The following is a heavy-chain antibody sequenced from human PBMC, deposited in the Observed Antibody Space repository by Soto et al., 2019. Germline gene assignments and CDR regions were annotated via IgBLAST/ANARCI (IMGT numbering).Heavy chain of an antibody. D-gene: IGHD3-9*01. J-gene: IGHJ4*02. Sequence: ASVKVSCKASGYTFTSYGISWVRQAPGQGLEWMGWISAYNGNTNYAQKLQGRVTKTTDTSTSTAYMELRSLRSDDTAVYYCARVSFDRLLDRFDYWGQGTLVTVSS. CDR2: ISAYNGNT. CDR3: ARVSFDRLLDRFDY. CDR1: GYTFTSYG. V-gene: IGHV1-18*01.